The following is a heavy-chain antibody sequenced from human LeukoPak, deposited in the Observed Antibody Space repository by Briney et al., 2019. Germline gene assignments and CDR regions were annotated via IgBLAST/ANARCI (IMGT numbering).Heavy chain of an antibody. CDR2: IGSSSSTI. CDR3: ARASDTDTVWYYFDD. D-gene: IGHD3-16*01. Sequence: PGGSLRLSCAASGFTFSTYSMNWVRQAPGKGLEWVSYIGSSSSTIYYVDSVKGRFTISRDNAKNSLYLQMNSLRAEDTAVYYCARASDTDTVWYYFDDWGQGTLVTVSS. V-gene: IGHV3-48*04. CDR1: GFTFSTYS. J-gene: IGHJ4*02.